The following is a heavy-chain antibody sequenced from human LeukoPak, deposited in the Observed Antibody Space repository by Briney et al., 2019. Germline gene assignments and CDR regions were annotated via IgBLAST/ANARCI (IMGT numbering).Heavy chain of an antibody. CDR2: IRSKTHDGTA. Sequence: GGSLRLSCTASGFVFGDYNMNWVRRAPGKGLEWVGYIRSKTHDGTADYAASVKGRFAISRDDSENIAYLQMTSLKSKDSAVYYCTRGQKYPYAPEFDYWGQGALVTVSA. D-gene: IGHD2-2*01. J-gene: IGHJ4*02. V-gene: IGHV3-49*04. CDR3: TRGQKYPYAPEFDY. CDR1: GFVFGDYN.